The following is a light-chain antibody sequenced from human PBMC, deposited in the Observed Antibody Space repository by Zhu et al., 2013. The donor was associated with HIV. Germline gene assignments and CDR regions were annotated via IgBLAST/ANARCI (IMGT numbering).Light chain of an antibody. V-gene: IGKV1-9*01. CDR1: QGVSTY. J-gene: IGKJ4*01. CDR2: AAS. CDR3: QQLNSYPLT. Sequence: DIQLTQSPPFLSASVGDRVTITCWASQGVSTYLAWYQQKPGKAPKLLIYAASALQSGVPSRFSGSGSGTKFTLTISSLQPEDFATYYCQQLNSYPLTFGGGTKVEIK.